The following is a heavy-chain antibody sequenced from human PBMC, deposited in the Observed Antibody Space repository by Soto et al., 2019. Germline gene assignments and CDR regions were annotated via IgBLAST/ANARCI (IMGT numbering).Heavy chain of an antibody. V-gene: IGHV3-30*18. CDR1: GFTFSSYG. J-gene: IGHJ4*02. CDR3: AKDPPRYDSKPPAFQPNDY. Sequence: GGSLRLSCAASGFTFSSYGMHWVRQAPGKGLEWVAVISYDGSNKYYADSVKGRFTISRDNSKNTLYLQMNSLRAEDTAVYYCAKDPPRYDSKPPAFQPNDYWGQGTLVTVSS. D-gene: IGHD3-22*01. CDR2: ISYDGSNK.